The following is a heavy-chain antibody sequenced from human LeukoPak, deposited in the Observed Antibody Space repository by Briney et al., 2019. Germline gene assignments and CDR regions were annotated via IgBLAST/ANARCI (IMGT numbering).Heavy chain of an antibody. CDR1: GYTFTGYY. Sequence: GASVKVSCKASGYTFTGYYMHWVRQAPGQGLEWMGWINPNSGGTNYAQKFQGRVTMTRDTSISTAYMELSRLRSDDMAVYYCARVLLTGYQSVDYWGQGTLVTVSS. CDR2: INPNSGGT. D-gene: IGHD3-9*01. J-gene: IGHJ4*02. CDR3: ARVLLTGYQSVDY. V-gene: IGHV1-2*02.